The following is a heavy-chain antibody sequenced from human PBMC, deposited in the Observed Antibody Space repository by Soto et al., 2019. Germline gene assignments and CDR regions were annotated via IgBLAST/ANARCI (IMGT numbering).Heavy chain of an antibody. CDR3: ANRVGSSGSFDY. CDR1: GFYLTTSGVS. J-gene: IGHJ4*02. V-gene: IGHV2-5*01. CDR2: IYWNDDK. Sequence: CGPTLVNPTPTVPLTCTFSGFYLTTSGVSVRWMRQPPGKALEWLALIYWNDDKRYTPALKSRLAITKDNSKKQVVLTMTNVDPADTATYYCANRVGSSGSFDYWGQGTRVTGSS. D-gene: IGHD6-25*01.